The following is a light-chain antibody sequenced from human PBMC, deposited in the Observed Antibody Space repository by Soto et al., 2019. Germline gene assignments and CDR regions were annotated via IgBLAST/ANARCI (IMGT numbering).Light chain of an antibody. CDR1: SSNIGAGYD. Sequence: QSVLTQPPSVSGAPGQRVTISCTGSSSNIGAGYDVHWYQQLPGTAPKLLIYGNSNRPSGVPDRLSGSKSGTSASLAITGIQAEEEAEYYCQSYDSSLSGYVFGTGTKLTVL. CDR2: GNS. CDR3: QSYDSSLSGYV. V-gene: IGLV1-40*01. J-gene: IGLJ1*01.